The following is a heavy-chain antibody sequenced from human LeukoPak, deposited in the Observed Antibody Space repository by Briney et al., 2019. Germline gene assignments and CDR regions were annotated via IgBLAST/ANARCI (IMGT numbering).Heavy chain of an antibody. CDR1: GGSISSYY. Sequence: SETLSLTCTVAGGSISSYYWGWIRQPAGKGLEWVGRIYTSGSTNYNPSLKSRVTMSVDTSKNQFSLKLSSVTAADTAVYYCARDTPIVWWSLDAFDIWGQGTMVTVSS. V-gene: IGHV4-4*07. D-gene: IGHD2-15*01. CDR3: ARDTPIVWWSLDAFDI. J-gene: IGHJ3*02. CDR2: IYTSGST.